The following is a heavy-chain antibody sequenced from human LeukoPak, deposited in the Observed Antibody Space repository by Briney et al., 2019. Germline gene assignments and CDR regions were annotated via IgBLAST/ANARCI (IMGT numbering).Heavy chain of an antibody. V-gene: IGHV1-69*05. Sequence: SVKVSCKASGGTFSSYAISWVRQAPGQGLEWMGGIIPIFGTANYAQKLQGRVTMTTDTSTSTAYMELRSLRSDDTAVYYCARRDYYGSGNYYYYGMDVWGQGTAVTVSS. J-gene: IGHJ6*02. D-gene: IGHD3-10*01. CDR2: IIPIFGTA. CDR1: GGTFSSYA. CDR3: ARRDYYGSGNYYYYGMDV.